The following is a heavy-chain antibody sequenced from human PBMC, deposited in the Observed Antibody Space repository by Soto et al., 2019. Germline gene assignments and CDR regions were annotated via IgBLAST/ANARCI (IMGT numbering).Heavy chain of an antibody. CDR2: ISVSVGST. CDR3: TKREGPHSPSNAYFYEY. CDR1: GFPFAPST. D-gene: IGHD6-6*01. J-gene: IGHJ4*01. V-gene: IGHV3-23*01. Sequence: EVQLLQSGGGLVQPGGSLTLSCGVSGFPFAPSTMSWVRQAPGKGLEWVSTISVSVGSTYSADSVQGRFTVTSDISDNTLFLRRTSPTAHDTAVYFCTKREGPHSPSNAYFYEYGGRGVLVTVSS.